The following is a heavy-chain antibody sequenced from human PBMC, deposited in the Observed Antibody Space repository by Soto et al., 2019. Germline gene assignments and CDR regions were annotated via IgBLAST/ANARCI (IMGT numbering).Heavy chain of an antibody. J-gene: IGHJ3*02. V-gene: IGHV4-59*01. CDR3: AREGEWSPTDHDAFDI. CDR2: IYYSGST. CDR1: GGSISSYY. D-gene: IGHD2-8*01. Sequence: SETLSLTCTVSGGSISSYYWSWIRQPPGKGLEWIGYIYYSGSTNYNPSLKSRVTISVDTSKNQFSLKLSSVTAADTAVYYCAREGEWSPTDHDAFDIWGQGTMVTVS.